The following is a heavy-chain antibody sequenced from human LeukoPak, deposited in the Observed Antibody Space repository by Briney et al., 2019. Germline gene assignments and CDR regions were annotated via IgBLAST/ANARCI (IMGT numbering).Heavy chain of an antibody. Sequence: GGSLRLSCAASGFTFSSYSMNWVRQAPGKGLEWVSVIYSGGSTYYADSVKGRFTISRDNSKNTLYLQMNSLRAEDTAVYYCAREMTTVTTRWYFDLWGRGTLVTVSS. D-gene: IGHD4-17*01. V-gene: IGHV3-66*01. CDR3: AREMTTVTTRWYFDL. CDR2: IYSGGST. CDR1: GFTFSSYS. J-gene: IGHJ2*01.